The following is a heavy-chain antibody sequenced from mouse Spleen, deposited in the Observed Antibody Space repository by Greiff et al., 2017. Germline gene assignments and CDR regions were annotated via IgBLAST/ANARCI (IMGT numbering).Heavy chain of an antibody. J-gene: IGHJ1*01. CDR2: IDPSDSYT. CDR3: ARWLLQYFDV. CDR1: GYTFTSYW. D-gene: IGHD2-3*01. V-gene: IGHV1-69*01. Sequence: VQLQQPGAELVMPGASVKLSCKASGYTFTSYWMHWVKQRPGQGLEWIGEIDPSDSYTNYNQKFKGKATLTVDKSSSTAYMQLSSLTSEDSAVYYCARWLLQYFDVWGAGTTVTVSS.